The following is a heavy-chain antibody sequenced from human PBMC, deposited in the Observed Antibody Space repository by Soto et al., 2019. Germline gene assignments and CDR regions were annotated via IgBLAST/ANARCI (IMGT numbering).Heavy chain of an antibody. CDR1: GFSFITYA. Sequence: EVQLSESGGGLVQPGGSLRLSCAASGFSFITYAMSWVRQAPGKGLEWVSSISASGGRTYYADSAKGRFTISRDNSKSSLNLQMNSLRGEDTAVYYCGKASYSYDSSGYYYPLDYWGQGTLVTVSS. CDR2: ISASGGRT. V-gene: IGHV3-23*01. CDR3: GKASYSYDSSGYYYPLDY. J-gene: IGHJ4*02. D-gene: IGHD3-22*01.